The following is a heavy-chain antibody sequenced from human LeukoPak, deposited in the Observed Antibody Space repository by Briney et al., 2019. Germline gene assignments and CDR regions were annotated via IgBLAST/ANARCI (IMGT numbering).Heavy chain of an antibody. CDR3: ARDSLNWFDP. V-gene: IGHV4-61*02. CDR2: IYTSGST. CDR1: GGSISSGSYY. Sequence: SETLSLTCTVSGGSISSGSYYWSWIRQPAGKGLEWIGRIYTSGSTNYNPSLKSRVTISVDTSKNQFSLKLSSVTAADTAVYYCARDSLNWFDPWGQGTLVTISS. J-gene: IGHJ5*02.